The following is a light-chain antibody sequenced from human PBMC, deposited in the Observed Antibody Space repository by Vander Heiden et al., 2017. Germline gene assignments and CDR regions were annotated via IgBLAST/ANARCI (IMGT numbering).Light chain of an antibody. CDR1: ELGLEY. CDR2: QDT. J-gene: IGLJ3*02. V-gene: IGLV3-1*01. CDR3: QAGDSSTGV. Sequence: SYELTQPPSVSLSPGQSASITGSGDELGLEYACCYQQKAGKYPMLVINQDTKLPEGMPERFSGSNSGNTATLTISGTQAMEEADYYCQAGDSSTGVFGGGTKLTVL.